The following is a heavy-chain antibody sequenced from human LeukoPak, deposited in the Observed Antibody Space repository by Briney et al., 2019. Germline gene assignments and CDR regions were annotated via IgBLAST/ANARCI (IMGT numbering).Heavy chain of an antibody. CDR3: ARDLGNYYDSSGGWFDP. CDR1: GYTFTSYA. Sequence: ASVKVSCKTSGYTFTSYAMNWVRQAPGQGLEWMGWINTNTGNPTYAQGFTGRFVFSLDTSVSTAYLQISSLKAEDTAVYYCARDLGNYYDSSGGWFDPWGQGTLVTVSS. V-gene: IGHV7-4-1*02. CDR2: INTNTGNP. D-gene: IGHD3-22*01. J-gene: IGHJ5*02.